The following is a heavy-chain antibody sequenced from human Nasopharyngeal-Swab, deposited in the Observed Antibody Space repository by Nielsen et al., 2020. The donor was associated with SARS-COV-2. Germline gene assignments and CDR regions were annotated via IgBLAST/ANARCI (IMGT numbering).Heavy chain of an antibody. D-gene: IGHD2-15*01. CDR1: GYSFTTYG. Sequence: ASVKVSCKASGYSFTTYGISWVRQAPGQGLEWMGWINTYNGNTNYAQKLQGRVTMTTDTSTSTAYMELRSLRSDDTAVYYCARDCPYCSGGSCYCGGIEFDYWGQGTLVTVSS. CDR2: INTYNGNT. V-gene: IGHV1-18*04. J-gene: IGHJ4*02. CDR3: ARDCPYCSGGSCYCGGIEFDY.